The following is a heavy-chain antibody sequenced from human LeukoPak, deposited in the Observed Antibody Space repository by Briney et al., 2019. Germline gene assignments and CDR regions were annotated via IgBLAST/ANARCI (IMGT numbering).Heavy chain of an antibody. Sequence: GGSLRLSCAASGFTFSSYAMSWVRQAPGKGLEWVSAISGSGHSTDYADSVKGRFTISRDNAKNSLYLQMNSLRAEDTAVYYCARETGAYGSGRYYYYYMDVWGKGTTVTVSS. D-gene: IGHD3-10*01. V-gene: IGHV3-23*01. CDR2: ISGSGHST. CDR1: GFTFSSYA. CDR3: ARETGAYGSGRYYYYYMDV. J-gene: IGHJ6*03.